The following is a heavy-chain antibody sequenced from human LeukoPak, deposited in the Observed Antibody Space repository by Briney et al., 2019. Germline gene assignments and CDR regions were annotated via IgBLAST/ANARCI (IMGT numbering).Heavy chain of an antibody. V-gene: IGHV4-59*01. Sequence: PSETLSLTCTVSGGSISGYYWSWIRQPPGKGLEWIGYIYYSGSTSYNPSLKSRVTISVDTSKNQFSLNLSSVTVADTAVYYCARYGPSWYFDLWGRGTLVTVSS. D-gene: IGHD3-10*01. J-gene: IGHJ2*01. CDR1: GGSISGYY. CDR3: ARYGPSWYFDL. CDR2: IYYSGST.